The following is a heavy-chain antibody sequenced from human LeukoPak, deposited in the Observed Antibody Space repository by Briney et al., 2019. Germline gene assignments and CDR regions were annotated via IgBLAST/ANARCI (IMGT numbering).Heavy chain of an antibody. CDR3: RSGWYRHYYYYMDV. CDR1: GGPFSGYY. Sequence: SETLSLTCAVYGGPFSGYYWSWIRQPPGKGLEWIGEINHSGSTNYNPSLKSRVTISVDTSKNQFSLKLSSVTAADTAVYYCRSGWYRHYYYYMDVWGKGTTVTVSS. D-gene: IGHD6-13*01. CDR2: INHSGST. J-gene: IGHJ6*03. V-gene: IGHV4-34*01.